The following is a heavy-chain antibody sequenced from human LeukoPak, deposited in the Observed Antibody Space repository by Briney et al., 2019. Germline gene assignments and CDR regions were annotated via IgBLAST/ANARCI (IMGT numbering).Heavy chain of an antibody. CDR2: IYPDDSDT. Sequence: GESLKISCNASGYSFTNYCIGWVRHLPGERLEWMGIIYPDDSDTKYSESFQGQVTISADNSISTSYLQWSRLKASDTTTYYSGRRAEMPTGPFQYWGEGTQVTVSS. D-gene: IGHD5-24*01. CDR1: GYSFTNYC. CDR3: GRRAEMPTGPFQY. V-gene: IGHV5-51*01. J-gene: IGHJ1*01.